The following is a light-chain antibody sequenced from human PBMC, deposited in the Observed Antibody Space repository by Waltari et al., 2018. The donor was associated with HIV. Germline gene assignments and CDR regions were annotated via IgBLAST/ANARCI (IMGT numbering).Light chain of an antibody. CDR1: QNIGTS. CDR3: QQSYSWS. Sequence: GDRVTITCRASQNIGTSLNWYQQKAGKAPKVLIYAASDLESWAPSRFSGSGSGTDFTLTISSLQPEDFATYYCQQSYSWSFGQGTKVEIK. J-gene: IGKJ1*01. V-gene: IGKV1-39*01. CDR2: AAS.